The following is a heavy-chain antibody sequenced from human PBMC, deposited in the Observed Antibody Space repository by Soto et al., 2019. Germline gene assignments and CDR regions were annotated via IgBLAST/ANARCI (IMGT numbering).Heavy chain of an antibody. J-gene: IGHJ4*02. Sequence: SETLSLTCTVSGGSISSGGYYWSWIRQHPGKGLEWIGYIYYSGSTYYNPSLKSRVTISVDTSKNQFSLKLSSVTAADTAVYYCARAIRYFWSGSYYFDYWGQGTLVTVSS. CDR2: IYYSGST. CDR3: ARAIRYFWSGSYYFDY. D-gene: IGHD3-3*01. CDR1: GGSISSGGYY. V-gene: IGHV4-31*03.